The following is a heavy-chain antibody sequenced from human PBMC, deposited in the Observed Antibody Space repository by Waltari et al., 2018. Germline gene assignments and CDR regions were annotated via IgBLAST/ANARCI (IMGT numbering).Heavy chain of an antibody. CDR2: IHHSGGT. CDR1: GYSISSGYY. CDR3: ATVFYSSSFRGFDP. V-gene: IGHV4-38-2*02. Sequence: QVQLQESGPGLVKPSETLSLTCTVSGYSISSGYYWGWIRQPPGKGLEWIGSIHHSGGTYYNPSLKSRVTISVDTSKNQFSLKLSSVTAADTAVYYWATVFYSSSFRGFDPWGQGTLVTVSS. J-gene: IGHJ5*02. D-gene: IGHD6-13*01.